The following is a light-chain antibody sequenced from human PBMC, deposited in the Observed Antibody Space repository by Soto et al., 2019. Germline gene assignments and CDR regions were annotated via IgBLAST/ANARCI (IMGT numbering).Light chain of an antibody. V-gene: IGLV1-40*01. CDR2: GTD. CDR1: SSNIGAGYD. CDR3: QSYDSSLGDWV. Sequence: QSVLTQPPSVSGAPGQWVTIACTGNSSNIGAGYDVHWYQQHQGTAPKLLIFGTDNRPSGVPNRFSGSKSVTSTSLAITGLQAEDEANYYCQSYDSSLGDWVFGGGTKVTVL. J-gene: IGLJ3*02.